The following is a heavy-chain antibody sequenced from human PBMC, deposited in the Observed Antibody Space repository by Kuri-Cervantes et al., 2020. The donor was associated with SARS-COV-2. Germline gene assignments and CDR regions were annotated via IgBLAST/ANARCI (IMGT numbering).Heavy chain of an antibody. J-gene: IGHJ6*02. CDR1: GFTVSSNY. V-gene: IGHV3-66*01. CDR3: ARDEIHGDYLFGYYYYCYGMDV. Sequence: GGSLRLSCAASGFTVSSNYMSWVRQAPGKGLEWVSVIYSGGSTYYADSVKGRFTISRDNAKNSLYLQMNSLRAEDTAVYYCARDEIHGDYLFGYYYYCYGMDVWGQGTTVTVSS. CDR2: IYSGGST. D-gene: IGHD4-17*01.